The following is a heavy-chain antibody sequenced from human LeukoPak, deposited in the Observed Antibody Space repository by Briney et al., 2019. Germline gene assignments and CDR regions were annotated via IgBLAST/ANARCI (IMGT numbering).Heavy chain of an antibody. J-gene: IGHJ6*03. Sequence: SQTLSLTCTVSGGSIRSGSYYWSWIRQPAGKGLEWIGHIYTQGTTNYNPSAKSRVTVSLDTSKNQISLKLSSVTAADTAIYYCARVYTVMGATTVDHYHYYMDVWGKGTTVTASS. D-gene: IGHD5-18*01. V-gene: IGHV4-61*09. CDR2: IYTQGTT. CDR1: GGSIRSGSYY. CDR3: ARVYTVMGATTVDHYHYYMDV.